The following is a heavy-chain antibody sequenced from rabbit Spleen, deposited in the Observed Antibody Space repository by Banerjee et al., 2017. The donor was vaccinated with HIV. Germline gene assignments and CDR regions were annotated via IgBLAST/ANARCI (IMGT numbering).Heavy chain of an antibody. CDR1: GFDFSNYG. CDR3: ARDLTGVIGWNLGW. V-gene: IGHV1S39*01. D-gene: IGHD1-1*01. J-gene: IGHJ4*01. Sequence: KASGFDFSNYGVSWVRQAPGKGLEWIGYIEPVFGITYYASWAKGRFTISKTSSTTVTLQLNSLTAADTATYFCARDLTGVIGWNLGWWGPGTLVTVS. CDR2: IEPVFGIT.